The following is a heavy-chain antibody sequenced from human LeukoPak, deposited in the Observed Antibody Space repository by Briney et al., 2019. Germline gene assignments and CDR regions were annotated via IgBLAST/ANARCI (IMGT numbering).Heavy chain of an antibody. CDR2: IREDGSEK. J-gene: IGHJ5*02. Sequence: ETLSLTCTVSGGSISSSSYYWGWIRQPPGKGLEWVANIREDGSEKNYLDSVKGRFTISRDNAQNSLYLQMDSLRVEDTAVYYCARDLGRISAAAIPGGSWGQGTLVTVSS. D-gene: IGHD6-25*01. CDR1: GGSISSSSYY. V-gene: IGHV3-7*03. CDR3: ARDLGRISAAAIPGGS.